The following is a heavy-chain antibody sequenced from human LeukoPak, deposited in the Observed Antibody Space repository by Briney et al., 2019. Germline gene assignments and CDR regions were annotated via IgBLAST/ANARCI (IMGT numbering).Heavy chain of an antibody. CDR2: ISGSGGST. Sequence: GGSLRLSCAASGFTFSSYGMSWVRQAPGKGLEWVSAISGSGGSTYYAGSVKGRFTISRDNSKNTLYLQMNSLRAEDTAVYYCAGRRGSGSYYKFSYWGQGTLVTVSS. V-gene: IGHV3-23*01. D-gene: IGHD3-10*01. CDR1: GFTFSSYG. CDR3: AGRRGSGSYYKFSY. J-gene: IGHJ4*02.